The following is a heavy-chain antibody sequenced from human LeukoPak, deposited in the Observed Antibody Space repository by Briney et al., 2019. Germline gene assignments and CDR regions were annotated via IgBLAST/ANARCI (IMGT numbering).Heavy chain of an antibody. CDR3: ASELRVRNYDFEY. D-gene: IGHD1-7*01. J-gene: IGHJ4*02. CDR1: GFTFSTYA. V-gene: IGHV3-30*04. CDR2: ISYDGSEK. Sequence: GGSLRLSCAASGFTFSTYAMHWVRQAPGEGLEWVAFISYDGSEKYYPDYVKGRFTLSRDNSKNTLYLQINSLRSEDTAVYYCASELRVRNYDFEYWGQGTLVTVSS.